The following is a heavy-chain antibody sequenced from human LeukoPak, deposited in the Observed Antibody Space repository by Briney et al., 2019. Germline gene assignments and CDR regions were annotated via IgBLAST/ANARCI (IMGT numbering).Heavy chain of an antibody. CDR2: ISNDVIST. J-gene: IGHJ6*03. CDR3: ARDSLDYVWGTDGGYYYYYMDV. D-gene: IGHD3-16*01. Sequence: GGSLRLSCEASGFTFGTHWMHWVRQVPGKGLVWISRISNDVISTISTSYADSVKGRFTISRDNAKNTLYLQMNSLIAEDTAVYYCARDSLDYVWGTDGGYYYYYMDVWGKGTTVTISS. V-gene: IGHV3-74*01. CDR1: GFTFGTHW.